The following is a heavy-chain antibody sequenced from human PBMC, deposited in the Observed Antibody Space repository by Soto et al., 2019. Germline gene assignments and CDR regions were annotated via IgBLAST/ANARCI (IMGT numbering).Heavy chain of an antibody. Sequence: GGSLRLSCALSGFSLSIYSMNWVRQAPGKGLEWVAYIGNGGTNYADSVKGRFTISRDTAKNSLDLQMNSLSDEDTAVYYCVRDHLWAFDYWGQGTLVTVSS. D-gene: IGHD7-27*01. V-gene: IGHV3-48*02. CDR2: IGNGGT. CDR1: GFSLSIYS. J-gene: IGHJ4*02. CDR3: VRDHLWAFDY.